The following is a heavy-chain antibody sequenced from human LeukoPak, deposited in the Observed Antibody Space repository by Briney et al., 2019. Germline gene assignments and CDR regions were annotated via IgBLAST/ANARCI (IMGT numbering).Heavy chain of an antibody. J-gene: IGHJ3*02. CDR2: ISWNSGSI. V-gene: IGHV3-9*01. D-gene: IGHD2-2*01. CDR1: GFTFDDYA. Sequence: PGRSLRLSCAASGFTFDDYAMHWVRQAPGKGLEWVSGISWNSGSIGYADSVKGRFTISRDNAKNSLYLQMNSLRAEDTALYYCAKSWGHLSYCSSTSCYGRDAFDIWGQGTMVTVSS. CDR3: AKSWGHLSYCSSTSCYGRDAFDI.